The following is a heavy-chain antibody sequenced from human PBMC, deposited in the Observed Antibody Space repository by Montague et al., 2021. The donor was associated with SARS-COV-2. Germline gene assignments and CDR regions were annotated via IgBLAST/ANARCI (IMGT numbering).Heavy chain of an antibody. CDR3: AKALFRGGSRTLVDSYYYYVMDV. D-gene: IGHD1-26*01. Sequence: SRRLSCSASGFTFSSFGIHWIRQAPGKGLEWVAVISKDGSNKYYADSVKGRFTISRDNSKNTLYLQVNSLRAEDTAVYYCAKALFRGGSRTLVDSYYYYVMDVWGQGTTVTVSS. CDR1: GFTFSSFG. V-gene: IGHV3-30*18. J-gene: IGHJ6*02. CDR2: ISKDGSNK.